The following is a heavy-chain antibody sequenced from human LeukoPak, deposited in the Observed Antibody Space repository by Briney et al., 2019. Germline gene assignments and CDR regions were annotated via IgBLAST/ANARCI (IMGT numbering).Heavy chain of an antibody. CDR3: VRGGESTWS. J-gene: IGHJ5*02. V-gene: IGHV3-48*04. CDR2: ISSSSSTI. Sequence: PGRSLRLSCAASGFTFSSYSMNWVRQAPGKGLEWVSYISSSSSTIYYADSVKGRFTISRDNAKNSLYLQMNSLRAEDTAVYYCVRGGESTWSWGQGTLVTVSS. CDR1: GFTFSSYS. D-gene: IGHD2-15*01.